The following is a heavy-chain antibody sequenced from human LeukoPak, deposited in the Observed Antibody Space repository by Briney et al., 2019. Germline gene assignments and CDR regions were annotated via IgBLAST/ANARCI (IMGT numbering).Heavy chain of an antibody. CDR2: ISNNDGTT. Sequence: GGSLRLSCAASGFTFSSYAMSWVRQAPGKGLEWVSTISNNDGTTYYADSVKGRFTISRDNSKSTLSLQMNSLRAEDTAIYYCATYRQVLLPFESWGQGTLVTVSS. CDR1: GFTFSSYA. V-gene: IGHV3-23*01. D-gene: IGHD2-8*02. CDR3: ATYRQVLLPFES. J-gene: IGHJ4*02.